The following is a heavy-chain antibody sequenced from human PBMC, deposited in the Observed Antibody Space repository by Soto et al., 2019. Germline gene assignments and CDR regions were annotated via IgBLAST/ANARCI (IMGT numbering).Heavy chain of an antibody. CDR2: IYPSDSGT. J-gene: IGHJ4*02. CDR3: ARGGVSTRTFDY. Sequence: RGESLKISCKGSGYNFAGYWIAWVRQMPGKGLELMGIIYPSDSGTRYRPSFQGQVTISADKSISSAYLQWSSLRASDTAMYYCARGGVSTRTFDYWGQGTPVTVSS. D-gene: IGHD3-3*01. CDR1: GYNFAGYW. V-gene: IGHV5-51*01.